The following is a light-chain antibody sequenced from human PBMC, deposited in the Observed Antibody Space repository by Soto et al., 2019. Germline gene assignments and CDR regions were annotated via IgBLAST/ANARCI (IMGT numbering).Light chain of an antibody. CDR1: QSVSSK. CDR2: GVS. Sequence: EIVMTQSPATLSVSPGERAILSCRASQSVSSKLAWYQQKPGQAPRLLIYGVSTRATGIPARFSGSGSGTEFTLTISSLQSEDFAVYYCQQYNNWFSITFGQGTRLEIK. V-gene: IGKV3-15*01. CDR3: QQYNNWFSIT. J-gene: IGKJ5*01.